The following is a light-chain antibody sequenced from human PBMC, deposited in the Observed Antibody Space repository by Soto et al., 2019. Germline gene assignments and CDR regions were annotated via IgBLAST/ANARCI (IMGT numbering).Light chain of an antibody. CDR2: TND. J-gene: IGLJ2*01. Sequence: QLVLTQPPSASGTPGQRVTISCSGSRANIGSNAVNWYQQLPGTAPKLLIYTNDQRPSGVPDRFSGSKSGTSASLAIGGLQSEDEADYYCAAWDDSLNGVVFGGGTKVTVL. CDR1: RANIGSNA. CDR3: AAWDDSLNGVV. V-gene: IGLV1-44*01.